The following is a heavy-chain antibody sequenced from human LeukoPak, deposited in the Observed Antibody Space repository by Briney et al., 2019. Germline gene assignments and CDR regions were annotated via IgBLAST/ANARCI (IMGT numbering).Heavy chain of an antibody. J-gene: IGHJ4*02. CDR2: IIPIFGTA. Sequence: SVKVSCKASGGTFSSYAISWVRQAPGQGLEWMGGIIPIFGTANYAQRFQGRVTITTDESTSTAYMELSSLRSEDTAVYYCARFVRLGGYFDYWGQGTLVTVSS. V-gene: IGHV1-69*05. CDR1: GGTFSSYA. D-gene: IGHD1-26*01. CDR3: ARFVRLGGYFDY.